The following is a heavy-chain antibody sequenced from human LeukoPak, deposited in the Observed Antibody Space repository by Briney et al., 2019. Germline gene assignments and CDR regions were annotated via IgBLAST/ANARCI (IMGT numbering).Heavy chain of an antibody. CDR2: IYYSGVT. Sequence: PSETLSLTCTVSGGSIGSSNYYWGWIRQPPGKGLEWIGSIYYSGVTYYNPSLKGRVTISVDTSKNQFSLELSSVTAADTAVYYCVRHDGRSGGTMGAFDSWGQGSLVTVSS. D-gene: IGHD4-23*01. CDR1: GGSIGSSNYY. CDR3: VRHDGRSGGTMGAFDS. V-gene: IGHV4-39*01. J-gene: IGHJ5*01.